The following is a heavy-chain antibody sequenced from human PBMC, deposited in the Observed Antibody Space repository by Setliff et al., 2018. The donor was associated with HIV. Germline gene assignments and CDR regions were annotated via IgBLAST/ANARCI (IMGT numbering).Heavy chain of an antibody. CDR3: ARDLDAGTTKIFDY. Sequence: GGSLRLSCAASGFTFSNYAMHWVRQAPGKGLECVSLMSYDGSNIYYADSVKGRFTISRDNSKNTLYLQMNSLRVEDTGAYYCARDLDAGTTKIFDYWGQGTLVTVSS. D-gene: IGHD1-1*01. J-gene: IGHJ4*02. CDR1: GFTFSNYA. CDR2: MSYDGSNI. V-gene: IGHV3-30*04.